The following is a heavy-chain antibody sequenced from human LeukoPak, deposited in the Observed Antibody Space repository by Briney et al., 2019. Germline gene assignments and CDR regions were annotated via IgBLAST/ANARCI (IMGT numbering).Heavy chain of an antibody. Sequence: ASVKVSCKASGYTFTSYYMHWVRQAPGQGLEWMGIINPNSGGTNYAQKFQGRVTMTRDTSISTAYMELSRLRSDDTAVYYCARGDSSRQTYGMDVWGQGTTVTVSS. V-gene: IGHV1-2*02. J-gene: IGHJ6*02. CDR1: GYTFTSYY. D-gene: IGHD6-13*01. CDR2: INPNSGGT. CDR3: ARGDSSRQTYGMDV.